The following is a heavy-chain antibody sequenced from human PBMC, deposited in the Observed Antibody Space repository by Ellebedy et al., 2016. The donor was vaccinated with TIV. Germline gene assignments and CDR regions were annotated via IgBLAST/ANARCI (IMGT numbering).Heavy chain of an antibody. V-gene: IGHV3-23*01. Sequence: GESLKISCAASGFTFSCCAMSWVRQAPGKGLEWVSVISNSGDTTYADSVKGRFTISRDNSKNTLYLQMNSLRAEDTAVYYCAKLAGISSWYAEYWGQGTLVTVSS. CDR3: AKLAGISSWYAEY. J-gene: IGHJ4*02. CDR2: ISNSGDTT. D-gene: IGHD6-13*01. CDR1: GFTFSCCA.